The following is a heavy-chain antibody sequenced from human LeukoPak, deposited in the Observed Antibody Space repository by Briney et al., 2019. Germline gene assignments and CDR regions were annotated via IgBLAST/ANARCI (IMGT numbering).Heavy chain of an antibody. V-gene: IGHV1-58*02. CDR1: GFTFTSSA. CDR2: IVVGSGNT. Sequence: SVKVSCKASGFTFTSSATQWVRQARGQRLEWIGWIVVGSGNTNYAQKFQERVTITRDMSTSTAYMELSSLRSEDTAVYYCAAGENLLWFGESDYWGQGTLVTVYS. CDR3: AAGENLLWFGESDY. J-gene: IGHJ4*02. D-gene: IGHD3-10*01.